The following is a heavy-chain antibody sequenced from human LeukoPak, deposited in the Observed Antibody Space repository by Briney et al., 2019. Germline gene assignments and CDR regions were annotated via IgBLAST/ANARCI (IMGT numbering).Heavy chain of an antibody. J-gene: IGHJ6*03. Sequence: TSETLSLTCTVSSGSIGSYYWSWIRQPAGKGLEWIGRIYTSGSTNYNPSLKSRVTISVDTSKNQFSLKLSSVTAADTAVYYCARVLGRYCSGGSCYYMDVWGKGTTVTISS. D-gene: IGHD2-15*01. CDR2: IYTSGST. CDR3: ARVLGRYCSGGSCYYMDV. CDR1: SGSIGSYY. V-gene: IGHV4-4*07.